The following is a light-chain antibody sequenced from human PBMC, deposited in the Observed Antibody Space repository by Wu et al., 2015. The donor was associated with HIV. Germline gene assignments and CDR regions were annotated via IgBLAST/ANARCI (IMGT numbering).Light chain of an antibody. CDR2: GPS. CDR3: QQYNSWPFT. Sequence: EIVMTQSPATLSVFPGERATLSCRASESINNNLAWYQQKRGQAPRLLIYGPSTRATGIPDRFSGSGSGTEFTLTITNMQSEDFEIYYCQQYNSWPFTFGPGTKWIS. J-gene: IGKJ3*01. V-gene: IGKV3-15*01. CDR1: ESINNN.